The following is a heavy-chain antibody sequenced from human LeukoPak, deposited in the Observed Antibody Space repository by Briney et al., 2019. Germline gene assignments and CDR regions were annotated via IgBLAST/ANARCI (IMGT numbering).Heavy chain of an antibody. CDR3: ARDRVYSKYTGYYYYGMDV. V-gene: IGHV4-59*01. CDR1: GGSISSYY. CDR2: IYYSGST. Sequence: SSETLSLTCTVSGGSISSYYWSWIRQPPGKGLEWIGYIYYSGSTNYNPSLKSRVTISVDTSKNQFSLKLSSVTAADTAVYYCARDRVYSKYTGYYYYGMDVWGQGTTVTVSS. D-gene: IGHD4-11*01. J-gene: IGHJ6*02.